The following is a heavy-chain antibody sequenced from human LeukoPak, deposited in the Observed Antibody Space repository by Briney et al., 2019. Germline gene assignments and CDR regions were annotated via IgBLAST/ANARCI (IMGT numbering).Heavy chain of an antibody. V-gene: IGHV1-46*03. CDR1: GYTFTSYY. CDR3: ARDQPSGEDYYDSSGDYPLGFDY. CDR2: INPSGGST. Sequence: ASVKVSCKASGYTFTSYYMHWVRQAPGQGLEWMGIINPSGGSTSYAQKFQGRVTVTRDTSTSTVYTELSSLRSEDTAVYYCARDQPSGEDYYDSSGDYPLGFDYWGQGTLVTVSS. D-gene: IGHD3-22*01. J-gene: IGHJ4*02.